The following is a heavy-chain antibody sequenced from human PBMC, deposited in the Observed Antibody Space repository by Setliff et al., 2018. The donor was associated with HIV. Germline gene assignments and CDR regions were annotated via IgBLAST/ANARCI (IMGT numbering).Heavy chain of an antibody. CDR1: GFTFTNAW. Sequence: GGSLRLSCTASGFTFTNAWLSWVRQAPGKGLEWIARIKRKTDGGTTDYAAPVKGRFTISRDDSKNTLYLQINSLKTEDTAMYYCTQLGSSRYWGQGTLVTVSS. J-gene: IGHJ4*02. V-gene: IGHV3-15*01. D-gene: IGHD1-26*01. CDR2: IKRKTDGGTT. CDR3: TQLGSSRY.